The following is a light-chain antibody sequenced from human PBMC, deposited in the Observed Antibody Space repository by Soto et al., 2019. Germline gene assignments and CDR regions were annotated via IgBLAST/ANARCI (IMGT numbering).Light chain of an antibody. CDR1: QGIGNY. V-gene: IGKV1-27*01. CDR3: QKYNSAPLT. Sequence: DIQMTQSPSSLSASEGDRVTITCRASQGIGNYLAWYQQKPGKVPKLLIYAASTLQSGVPSRFSGSGSGTDFTLTISSLQPEDVATYYCQKYNSAPLTFGGGTKVDIK. J-gene: IGKJ4*01. CDR2: AAS.